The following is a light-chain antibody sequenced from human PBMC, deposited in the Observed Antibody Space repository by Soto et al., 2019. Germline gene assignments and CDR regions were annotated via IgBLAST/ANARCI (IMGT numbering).Light chain of an antibody. CDR2: EDN. Sequence: NFMLTQPHSVSESPGKTVTISCTRSSGNIASNYVQWYQQRPGSAPTTVIYEDNLRPSGVPDRFSGSIGRSSNSASLTISGLKTEDEADYFCQSYGSGIQGVFGGGTQLTVL. CDR1: SGNIASNY. J-gene: IGLJ3*02. V-gene: IGLV6-57*04. CDR3: QSYGSGIQGV.